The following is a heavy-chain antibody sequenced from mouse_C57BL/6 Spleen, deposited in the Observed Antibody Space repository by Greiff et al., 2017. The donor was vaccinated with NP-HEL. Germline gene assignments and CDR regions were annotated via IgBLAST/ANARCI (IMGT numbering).Heavy chain of an antibody. Sequence: VHLVESGPGLVQPSQSLSITCTVSGFSLTSYGVHWVRQSPGKGLEWLGVIWRGGSTDYNAAFMSRLSITKDNSKSQVFFKMNRLQADDTAIYYCAKEDYYSNYGAMDYWGQGTSVTVSS. CDR3: AKEDYYSNYGAMDY. CDR2: IWRGGST. V-gene: IGHV2-5*01. D-gene: IGHD2-5*01. J-gene: IGHJ4*01. CDR1: GFSLTSYG.